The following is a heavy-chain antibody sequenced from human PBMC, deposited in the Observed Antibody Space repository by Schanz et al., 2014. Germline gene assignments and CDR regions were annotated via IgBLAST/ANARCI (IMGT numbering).Heavy chain of an antibody. Sequence: EVQLLESGGTLVRPGGSLRLSCAASGFTFSTYAMAWVRQAPGKGLERVSAISGSGGSTYYADSVKGRFTISRDNSKNTLYLQMNSLRAEDTAIYYCAKDAPYPFDLWGRGTLITVSA. CDR1: GFTFSTYA. J-gene: IGHJ2*01. CDR2: ISGSGGST. CDR3: AKDAPYPFDL. V-gene: IGHV3-23*01.